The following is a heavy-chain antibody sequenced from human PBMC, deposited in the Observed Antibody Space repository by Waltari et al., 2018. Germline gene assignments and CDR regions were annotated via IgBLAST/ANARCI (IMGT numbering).Heavy chain of an antibody. D-gene: IGHD3-9*01. Sequence: EVQLVESGGGLVKPGGSLRLSCAASGFTFSSYSMNWVRQAPGKGLEWVSSISSSSSYIYYADSVKGRFTSSRDNAKNSLYLQMNSLRAEDTAVYYCARATQPVLRYFDWLSSFFDYWGQGTLVTVSS. J-gene: IGHJ4*02. CDR1: GFTFSSYS. CDR3: ARATQPVLRYFDWLSSFFDY. CDR2: ISSSSSYI. V-gene: IGHV3-21*01.